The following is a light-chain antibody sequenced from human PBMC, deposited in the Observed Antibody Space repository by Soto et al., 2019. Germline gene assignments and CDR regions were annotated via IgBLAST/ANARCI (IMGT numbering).Light chain of an antibody. J-gene: IGLJ1*01. CDR2: EVS. CDR1: SSDVGGYNY. V-gene: IGLV2-14*01. Sequence: QSALTQPASVSGSPGQSITISCTGTSSDVGGYNYVSWYQQHPGKAPKLMIYEVSNRPSGVSNRVSGSKSGNTASLTISGLQAEDEADYYCSSFRSGSTLFGTGTKVTVL. CDR3: SSFRSGSTL.